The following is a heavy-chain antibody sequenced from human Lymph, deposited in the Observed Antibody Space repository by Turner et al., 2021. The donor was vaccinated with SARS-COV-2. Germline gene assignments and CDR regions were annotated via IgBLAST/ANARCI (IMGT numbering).Heavy chain of an antibody. D-gene: IGHD1-26*01. CDR3: ARGSGSHLSAFDI. J-gene: IGHJ3*02. Sequence: QVQLVESGGGVVQPGRSLRLSCAASGFTFSTYAIHWVRQAPGKGLEWVAVISYDGFNKYYSDSVKGQFTISRDNSKNTLYLQMSSLRAEDTAVYYCARGSGSHLSAFDIWGQGTMVTVSS. CDR1: GFTFSTYA. CDR2: ISYDGFNK. V-gene: IGHV3-30*04.